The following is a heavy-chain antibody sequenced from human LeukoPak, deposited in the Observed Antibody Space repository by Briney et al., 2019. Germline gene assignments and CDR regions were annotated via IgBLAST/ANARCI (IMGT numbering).Heavy chain of an antibody. D-gene: IGHD6-19*01. Sequence: SETLSLTCIVSGDSISSSSYYWGWIRQPPGKGLEWIGSIYYSGSTYYNPSLKSRVTISVDTSKNQFSLKLSSVTAADTAVYYCARSSSGWTIYFDYWGQGTLVTVSS. J-gene: IGHJ4*02. CDR3: ARSSSGWTIYFDY. V-gene: IGHV4-39*07. CDR2: IYYSGST. CDR1: GDSISSSSYY.